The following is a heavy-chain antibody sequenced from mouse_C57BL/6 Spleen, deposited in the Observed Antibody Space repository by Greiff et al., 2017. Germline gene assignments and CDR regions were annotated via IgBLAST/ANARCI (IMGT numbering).Heavy chain of an antibody. V-gene: IGHV1-42*01. J-gene: IGHJ2*01. Sequence: VQLKQSGPELVKPGASVKISCKASGYSFTGYYMNWVKQSPEKSLEWIGEINPSTGGTTYNQKFKDKAKLTVDKSSSTAYMQLKSLTSEDSAVYYCARYGGSSPYYFDYWGQGTTLTVSS. CDR1: GYSFTGYY. D-gene: IGHD1-1*01. CDR2: INPSTGGT. CDR3: ARYGGSSPYYFDY.